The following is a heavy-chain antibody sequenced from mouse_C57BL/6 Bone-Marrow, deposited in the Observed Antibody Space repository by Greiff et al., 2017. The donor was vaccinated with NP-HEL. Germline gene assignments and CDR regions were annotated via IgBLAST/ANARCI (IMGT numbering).Heavy chain of an antibody. CDR2: ISDGGSYT. CDR3: ARDNWAGYFDY. Sequence: EVQLQESGGGLVKPGGSLKLSCAASGFTFSSYAMSWVRQTPEKRLEWVATISDGGSYTYYPDNVKGRFTISRDNAKNNLYLQMSHLKSEDTAMYYCARDNWAGYFDYWGQGTTLTVSS. V-gene: IGHV5-4*01. CDR1: GFTFSSYA. J-gene: IGHJ2*01. D-gene: IGHD4-1*01.